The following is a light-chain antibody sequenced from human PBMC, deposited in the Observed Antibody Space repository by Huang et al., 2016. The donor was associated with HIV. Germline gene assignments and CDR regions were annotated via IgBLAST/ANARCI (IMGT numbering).Light chain of an antibody. CDR3: QQYNNWPRT. CDR2: DAS. J-gene: IGKJ2*01. CDR1: QGVSNN. V-gene: IGKV3-15*01. Sequence: ERVLTQSPVTLSASPGERATLSCRASQGVSNNLAWYQQKPGQAPRLRIHDASTRASDIPARFSGSGSDIEFTLTISSLQSEDSAVYYCQQYNNWPRTFGQGTKLEIK.